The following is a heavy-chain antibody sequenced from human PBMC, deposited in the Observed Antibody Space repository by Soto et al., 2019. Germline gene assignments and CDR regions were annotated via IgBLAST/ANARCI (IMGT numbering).Heavy chain of an antibody. CDR2: INPSGGST. CDR1: GYTFTSYY. CDR3: ASGDYDILTGYYTPLLDY. J-gene: IGHJ4*02. Sequence: ASVKVSCKASGYTFTSYYMHWVRKTPGQGLEWMGIINPSGGSTSYAQKFQGRVTMTRDTSTSTVYMELSSLRSEDTALYYCASGDYDILTGYYTPLLDYWGQGTLVTVSS. V-gene: IGHV1-46*03. D-gene: IGHD3-9*01.